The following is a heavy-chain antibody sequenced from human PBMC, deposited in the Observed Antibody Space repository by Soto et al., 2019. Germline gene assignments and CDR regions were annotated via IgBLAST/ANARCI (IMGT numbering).Heavy chain of an antibody. V-gene: IGHV1-46*01. CDR3: ASPIYLWFGELPINYYGMDV. Sequence: GASVKVSCKASGYTFTSYYMHWVRQAPGQGLEWMGIINPSGGSTSYAQKFQGRVTMTRDTSTSTVYMELSSLRSEDTAVYYCASPIYLWFGELPINYYGMDVWGQGTTVTVSS. D-gene: IGHD3-10*01. CDR1: GYTFTSYY. J-gene: IGHJ6*02. CDR2: INPSGGST.